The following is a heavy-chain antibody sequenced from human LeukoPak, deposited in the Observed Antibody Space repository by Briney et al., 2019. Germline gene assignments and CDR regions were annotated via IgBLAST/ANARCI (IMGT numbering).Heavy chain of an antibody. CDR2: VFSSGST. Sequence: PSETLSLTCNFSAVSISRHFWSWIRQTPEKGLEWLGYVFSSGSTNFNPSLKSRITISLDTPKHQFSLTLNSVTAADTAVYYCAREYDYWGLGTLVTVSS. V-gene: IGHV4-59*11. CDR3: AREYDY. J-gene: IGHJ4*01. CDR1: AVSISRHF.